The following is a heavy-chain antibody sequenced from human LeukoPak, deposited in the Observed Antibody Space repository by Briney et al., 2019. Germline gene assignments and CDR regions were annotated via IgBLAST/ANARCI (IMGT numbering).Heavy chain of an antibody. Sequence: PGGSLRLSCAASGFTFCSYWMHSVRQAPGKGLGWVSRINSEGSSTRYADCVKGRFTVSRDNAKNTLYLQMNSPRAEDTAVYYCGRDEDYDFWRGYYGYWGQGTLVTVSS. CDR2: INSEGSST. CDR3: GRDEDYDFWRGYYGY. D-gene: IGHD3-3*01. V-gene: IGHV3-74*01. J-gene: IGHJ4*02. CDR1: GFTFCSYW.